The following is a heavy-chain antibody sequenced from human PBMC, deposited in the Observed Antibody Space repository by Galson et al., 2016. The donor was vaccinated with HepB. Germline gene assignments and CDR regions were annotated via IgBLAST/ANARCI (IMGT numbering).Heavy chain of an antibody. V-gene: IGHV1-2*06. CDR1: GYTFTGYY. CDR3: ARGGGAPSYGGKPRDF. J-gene: IGHJ4*02. Sequence: SVKVSCKASGYTFTGYYIHWVRQAPGQGLEWMGRINPDTGGAGYAQKFQSRVAMTMDTSISTTYLEVKRLRSDDTAVYYCARGGGAPSYGGKPRDFWGQGTLVTVSS. CDR2: INPDTGGA. D-gene: IGHD4-23*01.